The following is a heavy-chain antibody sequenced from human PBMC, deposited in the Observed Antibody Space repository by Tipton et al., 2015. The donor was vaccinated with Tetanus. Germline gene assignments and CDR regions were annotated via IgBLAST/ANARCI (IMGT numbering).Heavy chain of an antibody. CDR2: IYFTGTT. V-gene: IGHV4-31*03. D-gene: IGHD3-16*02. CDR1: GDSISSGDFY. Sequence: LRLSCTVSGDSISSGDFYWSWIRQHPGKGLEWIGYIYFTGTTYYNPSLKSRVTISLDKSKNEISLRLRSVTAADTALYFCARHMAEHDTRYFDLWGQGTKVTVSS. CDR3: ARHMAEHDTRYFDL. J-gene: IGHJ3*01.